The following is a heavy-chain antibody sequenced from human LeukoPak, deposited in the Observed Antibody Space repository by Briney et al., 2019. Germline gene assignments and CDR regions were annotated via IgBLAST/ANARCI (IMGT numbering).Heavy chain of an antibody. J-gene: IGHJ5*02. CDR3: ARVRSGSYLRGDWFDP. CDR1: GGSISSSSYY. D-gene: IGHD1-26*01. CDR2: IYYSGST. V-gene: IGHV4-39*07. Sequence: PSETLSLTCTVSGGSISSSSYYWGWIRQPPGKGLEWIGSIYYSGSTYYNPSLKSRVAISVDTSKNQFSLKLSSVTAADTAVYYCARVRSGSYLRGDWFDPWGQGTLVTVSS.